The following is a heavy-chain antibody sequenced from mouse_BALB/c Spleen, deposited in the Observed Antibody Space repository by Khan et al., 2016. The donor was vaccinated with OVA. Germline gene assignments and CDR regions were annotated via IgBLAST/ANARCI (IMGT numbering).Heavy chain of an antibody. CDR2: VNPNTDNI. D-gene: IGHD2-14*01. Sequence: VQLKESGPDLVKPGASVKLSCKASGYSFTLYYMSWVKQSHGKSLEWIGRVNPNTDNINYNQEFKGKAILTVDKSSNKAYMELRSLTSEDSAVYCCARGYDFFASWGQGTLVTVSA. CDR3: ARGYDFFAS. CDR1: GYSFTLYY. J-gene: IGHJ3*01. V-gene: IGHV1-26*01.